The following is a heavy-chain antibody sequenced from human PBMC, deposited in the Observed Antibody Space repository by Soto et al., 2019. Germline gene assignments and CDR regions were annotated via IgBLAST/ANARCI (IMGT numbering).Heavy chain of an antibody. V-gene: IGHV1-18*01. J-gene: IGHJ5*02. CDR3: AREIGRVTMIP. CDR1: GYTFTSYG. CDR2: ISAYNGNT. D-gene: IGHD3-22*01. Sequence: VASVKFSCTASGYTFTSYGISWVRQAPGQGREWMGWISAYNGNTNYAQKLQGRVTMTTDTSTSTAYMELRSLRSDDTAVYYCAREIGRVTMIPWGQGTLVTVSS.